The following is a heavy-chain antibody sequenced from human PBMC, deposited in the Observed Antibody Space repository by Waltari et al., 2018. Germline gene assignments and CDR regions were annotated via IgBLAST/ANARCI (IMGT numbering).Heavy chain of an antibody. CDR1: GGSISSYY. CDR2: IYYSGST. J-gene: IGHJ4*02. CDR3: AREERDYYDSSGYYLN. D-gene: IGHD3-22*01. Sequence: QVQLQESGPGLVKPSETLSLTCTVSGGSISSYYWSWIRQPPGKGLEWIGYIYYSGSTNYNPSLKSRVTISVDTSKNQFSLKLSSVTAADTAVYYCAREERDYYDSSGYYLNWGQGTLVTVSS. V-gene: IGHV4-59*01.